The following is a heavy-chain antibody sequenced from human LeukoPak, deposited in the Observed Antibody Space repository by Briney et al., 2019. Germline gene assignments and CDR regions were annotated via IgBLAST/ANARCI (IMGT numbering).Heavy chain of an antibody. CDR2: IRSKPNSYTT. CDR1: GFTFSGFY. V-gene: IGHV3-73*01. D-gene: IGHD2-15*01. Sequence: GGSLRLSCAASGFTFSGFYMHWVRQASGKGLEWVGLIRSKPNSYTTVYAASVQGRFTISRDDSKNTAYLQMNSLKAEDTAVYYCTRQDCSGGSCSYVDYWGQGTLVTVSS. J-gene: IGHJ4*02. CDR3: TRQDCSGGSCSYVDY.